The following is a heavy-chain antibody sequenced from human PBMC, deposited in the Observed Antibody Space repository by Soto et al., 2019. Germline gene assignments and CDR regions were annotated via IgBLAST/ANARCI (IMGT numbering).Heavy chain of an antibody. V-gene: IGHV3-23*01. CDR3: APIGYCSSTSCYSHNWFDP. J-gene: IGHJ5*02. D-gene: IGHD2-2*01. CDR1: GFTFSSYA. CDR2: ISGSGGST. Sequence: GGSLRLSCAASGFTFSSYAMSWVRQAPGKGLEWVSAISGSGGSTYYADSVEGRFTISRDNSKNTLYLQMNSLRAEDTAVYYCAPIGYCSSTSCYSHNWFDPWGQGTLVTVSS.